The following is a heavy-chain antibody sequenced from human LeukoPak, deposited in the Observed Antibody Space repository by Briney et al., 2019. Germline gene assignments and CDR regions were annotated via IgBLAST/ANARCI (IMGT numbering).Heavy chain of an antibody. CDR1: GFTFSNYD. J-gene: IGHJ4*02. D-gene: IGHD1-26*01. CDR3: AKAITGSSGVADS. V-gene: IGHV3-23*01. CDR2: ITGSGGST. Sequence: GGSLRLSCAASGFTFSNYDMTWVRQAPGKGLEWVSSITGSGGSTYFAYSVKGRFIISRENSNNTLFLQMNSLGAEATAFYYCAKAITGSSGVADSWGQGTQVTVSS.